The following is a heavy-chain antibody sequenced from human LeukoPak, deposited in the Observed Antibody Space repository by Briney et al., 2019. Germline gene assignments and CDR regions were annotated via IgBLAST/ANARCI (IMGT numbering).Heavy chain of an antibody. CDR2: INAGNGNT. CDR3: ASLGLVLDY. J-gene: IGHJ4*02. V-gene: IGHV1-3*01. Sequence: GASVKVSCKASGYTFASYTMHWVRQAPGQRLEWMGWINAGNGNTKYSQKFQGSVTFTRDTSANTAYMELSSLRSEDTAVYYCASLGLVLDYWGQGTLVTVSS. CDR1: GYTFASYT. D-gene: IGHD6-19*01.